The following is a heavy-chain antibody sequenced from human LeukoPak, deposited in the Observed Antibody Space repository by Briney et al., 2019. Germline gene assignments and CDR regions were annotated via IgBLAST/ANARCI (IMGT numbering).Heavy chain of an antibody. D-gene: IGHD3-10*01. Sequence: ASVKVCCKASGYTFTSYYMHWVRQAPGQGLEWMGIINPSGGSTSYAQKFQGRVTMTRDTSTSTVYMELSSLRSEDTAVYYCARGSPRGRELVSLPGSGSYYIPLGYWGQGTLVTVSS. CDR1: GYTFTSYY. J-gene: IGHJ4*02. CDR2: INPSGGST. V-gene: IGHV1-46*01. CDR3: ARGSPRGRELVSLPGSGSYYIPLGY.